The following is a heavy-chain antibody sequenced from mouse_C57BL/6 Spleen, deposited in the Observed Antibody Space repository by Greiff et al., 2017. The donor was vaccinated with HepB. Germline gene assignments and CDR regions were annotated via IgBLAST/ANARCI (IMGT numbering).Heavy chain of an antibody. J-gene: IGHJ1*03. V-gene: IGHV1-64*01. CDR3: ARKGDDHWYFDV. CDR1: GYTFTSYW. CDR2: IHPNSGST. D-gene: IGHD2-3*01. Sequence: VKLKQPGAELVKPGASVKLSCKASGYTFTSYWMHWVKQRPGQGLEWIGMIHPNSGSTNYNEKFKSKATLTVDKSSSTAYMQLSSLTSEDSAVYYCARKGDDHWYFDVWGTGTTVTVSS.